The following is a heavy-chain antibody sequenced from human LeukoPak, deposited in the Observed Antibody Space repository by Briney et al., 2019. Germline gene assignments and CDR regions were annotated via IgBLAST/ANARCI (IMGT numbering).Heavy chain of an antibody. J-gene: IGHJ4*02. V-gene: IGHV3-23*01. D-gene: IGHD5-24*01. CDR3: AIAGDGYNWFGLDY. CDR1: GFTFSTYA. Sequence: GGSLRLSCAASGFTFSTYAMIWVRQAPGKGLEWVSAISTSGGGTYYADSVKGRFTISRDNSNNTLYLQMNSLRAGDTAVYYCAIAGDGYNWFGLDYWGQGTLVTVSS. CDR2: ISTSGGGT.